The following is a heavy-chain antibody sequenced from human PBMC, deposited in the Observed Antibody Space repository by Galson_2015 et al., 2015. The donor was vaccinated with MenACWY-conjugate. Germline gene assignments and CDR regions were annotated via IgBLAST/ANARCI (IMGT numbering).Heavy chain of an antibody. J-gene: IGHJ4*02. CDR2: ISASNGNA. V-gene: IGHV1-18*04. D-gene: IGHD6-13*01. CDR3: AREMGYFDH. Sequence: SVKVSCKASGLIFTISGFSWVRQAPGQGLEWMGWISASNGNAKYAERVQDRLSLTTDKSTSTAYMELRTLTSDDTAVYYCAREMGYFDHWGQGSLVTVSS. CDR1: GLIFTISG.